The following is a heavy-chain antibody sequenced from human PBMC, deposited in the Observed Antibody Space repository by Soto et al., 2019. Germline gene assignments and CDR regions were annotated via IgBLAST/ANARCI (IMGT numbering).Heavy chain of an antibody. D-gene: IGHD3-10*01. CDR1: GFTFSNHA. CDR3: ARDAIDMVRGTNNWFDP. CDR2: ISGNGIST. Sequence: VQLLESGGGLVQPGGSLRLSCAASGFTFSNHAMSWVRQAPGKGLEWVSAISGNGISTYYADSVRGRFTISRDNSKNTLYLQMNRLRADDTAVYYCARDAIDMVRGTNNWFDPWGEGTLVTVST. J-gene: IGHJ5*02. V-gene: IGHV3-23*01.